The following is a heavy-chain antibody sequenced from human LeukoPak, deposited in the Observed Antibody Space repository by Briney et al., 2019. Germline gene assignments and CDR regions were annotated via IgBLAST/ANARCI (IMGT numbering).Heavy chain of an antibody. J-gene: IGHJ6*02. D-gene: IGHD5-12*01. V-gene: IGHV1-69*13. CDR1: GGTFSSYA. Sequence: GASVKVSCKASGGTFSSYAISWVRQAPGQGLEWMGGIIPIFGTANYAQKFQGRVTITADESTSTAYMELSSLRSEDTAVYYCARTTETDEVATIRRHYYYGMDVWGQGTTVTVSS. CDR2: IIPIFGTA. CDR3: ARTTETDEVATIRRHYYYGMDV.